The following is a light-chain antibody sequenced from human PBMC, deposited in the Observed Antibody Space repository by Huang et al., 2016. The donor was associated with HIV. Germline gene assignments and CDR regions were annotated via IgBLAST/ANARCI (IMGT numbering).Light chain of an antibody. CDR1: QGINNW. J-gene: IGKJ5*01. CDR2: E. Sequence: DIQLTQSPSSVSASVGDRVTITCRASQGINNWLAWYQQKPGKAPKLLSYEASRFSGSGSGTNFTLTINSLQPEDFGTYYCQQPNSFPATFGQGTRLEIK. V-gene: IGKV1-12*01. CDR3: QQPNSFPAT.